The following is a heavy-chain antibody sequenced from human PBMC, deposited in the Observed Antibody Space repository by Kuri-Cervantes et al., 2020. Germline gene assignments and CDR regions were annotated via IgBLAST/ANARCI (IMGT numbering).Heavy chain of an antibody. V-gene: IGHV3-21*01. Sequence: GESLKISCAASGFTFSSYWMSWVRQAPGKGLEWVSSISSSSSYIYYADSVKGRFTISRDNAKNSLYLQMNSLRAEDTAVYYCACGRVATMDFDYWGQGTLVTVSS. J-gene: IGHJ4*02. D-gene: IGHD5-12*01. CDR2: ISSSSSYI. CDR3: ACGRVATMDFDY. CDR1: GFTFSSYW.